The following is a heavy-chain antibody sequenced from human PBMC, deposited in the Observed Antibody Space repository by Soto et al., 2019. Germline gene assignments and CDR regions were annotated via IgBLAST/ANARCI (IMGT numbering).Heavy chain of an antibody. CDR3: ARARVAATVHFFDF. Sequence: QVQLVQSGAEVKKPGSSVKVSCKASGGTFSSYAISWVRQAPGQGLEWMGGIIHIFGTANYAQKFQGRVTFTADKTTSTDYMELSSLRSEDTAVYYCARARVAATVHFFDFWGQGTLVTVSS. CDR2: IIHIFGTA. D-gene: IGHD2-15*01. V-gene: IGHV1-69*06. CDR1: GGTFSSYA. J-gene: IGHJ4*02.